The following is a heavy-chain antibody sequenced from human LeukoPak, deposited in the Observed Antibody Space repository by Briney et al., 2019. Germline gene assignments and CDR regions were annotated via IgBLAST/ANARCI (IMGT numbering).Heavy chain of an antibody. CDR3: AKVIAAATDYYYGMDV. J-gene: IGHJ6*02. Sequence: GGSLRLSCAASGFTFSSYAMSWVHQAPGKGLEWVSAISGSGGSTYYADSVKGRFTISRDNSKNTLYLQMNSLRAEDTAVYYCAKVIAAATDYYYGMDVWGQGTTVTVSS. CDR1: GFTFSSYA. D-gene: IGHD6-13*01. V-gene: IGHV3-23*01. CDR2: ISGSGGST.